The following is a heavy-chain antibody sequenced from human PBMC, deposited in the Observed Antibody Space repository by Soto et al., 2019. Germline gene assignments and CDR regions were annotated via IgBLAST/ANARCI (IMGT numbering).Heavy chain of an antibody. D-gene: IGHD2-21*02. Sequence: GESLKISFKGSGYSFTSYWIGWVRQMPGKGLEWMGIIYPGDSDTRYSPSFQGQVTISADKSISTAYLQWSSLKASDTAMYYCARLSGGGNSVKPDAFDIWGQGTMVTVSS. CDR1: GYSFTSYW. CDR2: IYPGDSDT. V-gene: IGHV5-51*01. J-gene: IGHJ3*02. CDR3: ARLSGGGNSVKPDAFDI.